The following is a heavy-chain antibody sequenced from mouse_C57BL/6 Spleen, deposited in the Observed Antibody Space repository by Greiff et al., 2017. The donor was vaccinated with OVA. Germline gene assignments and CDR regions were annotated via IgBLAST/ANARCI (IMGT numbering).Heavy chain of an antibody. CDR3: ARDLSYDAEPWYIDV. J-gene: IGHJ1*03. CDR1: GFTFSDYY. CDR2: INYDGSSS. D-gene: IGHD2-12*01. V-gene: IGHV5-16*01. Sequence: EVKLVESEGGLVQPGSSMKLSCTASGFTFSDYYMAWVRQVPEKGLEWVANINYDGSSSYYLDSLKSRFIISRDNANNILYLQMSSLKSEDTDTYDYARDLSYDAEPWYIDVWGTGTTVTVSS.